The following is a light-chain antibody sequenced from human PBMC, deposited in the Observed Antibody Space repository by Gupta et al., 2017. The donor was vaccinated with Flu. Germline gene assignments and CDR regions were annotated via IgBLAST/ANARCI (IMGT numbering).Light chain of an antibody. CDR2: DVS. J-gene: IGLJ1*01. CDR1: SSDVGGYNY. Sequence: SITISCTGTSSDVGGYNYVSWYQQHPGKARKLMIYDVSNRPSGVSNRFSGSKSGNTASLTISGLQAEDEADYYCSSCTSSSTYVFGTGTKVTVL. CDR3: SSCTSSSTYV. V-gene: IGLV2-14*04.